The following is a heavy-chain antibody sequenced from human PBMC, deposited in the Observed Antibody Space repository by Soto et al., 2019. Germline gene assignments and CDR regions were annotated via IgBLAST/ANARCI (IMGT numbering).Heavy chain of an antibody. CDR3: ARSYNTTWTAWGP. CDR1: GGSISGYY. V-gene: IGHV4-59*01. J-gene: IGHJ5*02. D-gene: IGHD1-20*01. Sequence: SLTCTVSGGSISGYYWSWIRQPPGKGLEWIGYIYYSGTTNYNPSFKSRVSISVDTSKDQFSLKLNSVTAADTAVYYCARSYNTTWTAWGPWGQGTLVTVSS. CDR2: IYYSGTT.